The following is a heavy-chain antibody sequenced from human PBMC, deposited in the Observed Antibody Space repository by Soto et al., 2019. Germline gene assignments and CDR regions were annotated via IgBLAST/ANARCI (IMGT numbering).Heavy chain of an antibody. V-gene: IGHV3-74*01. CDR3: TCGPRPSSAGTGSY. D-gene: IGHD6-13*01. CDR2: IDYDGTTT. CDR1: GFAFDAYW. J-gene: IGHJ4*02. Sequence: EVHLVESGGGLVQPGGSLRLSCVASGFAFDAYWMHWVRQVPGEGPVCVSRIDYDGTTTTYADSVKGRFTISRENAKNTLYPQMISLRAEDTGVYYCTCGPRPSSAGTGSYWGQGTLVTVSS.